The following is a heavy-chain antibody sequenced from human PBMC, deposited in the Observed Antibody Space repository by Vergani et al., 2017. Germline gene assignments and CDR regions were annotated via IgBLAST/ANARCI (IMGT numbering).Heavy chain of an antibody. CDR2: INPSGGST. J-gene: IGHJ4*02. CDR3: AGCYYYDSSGYNDY. Sequence: QVQLVQSGAEVKKPGASVKVSCKASAYTFTSYHMHWVRQAPGQGLEWTGIINPSGGSTSYAQKFKGRVTMTRDTSTSTVYMELSSLRSEDTAVYYCAGCYYYDSSGYNDYWGQGTLVTVSS. D-gene: IGHD3-22*01. CDR1: AYTFTSYH. V-gene: IGHV1-46*03.